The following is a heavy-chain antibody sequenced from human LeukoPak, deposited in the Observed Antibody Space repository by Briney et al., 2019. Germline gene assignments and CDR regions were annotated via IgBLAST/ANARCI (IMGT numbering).Heavy chain of an antibody. CDR1: GFTVSTNY. V-gene: IGHV3-66*01. D-gene: IGHD3-22*01. Sequence: PGGSLRLSCAASGFTVSTNYLSWVRQAPGKGLEWIPVIYSGGSTYYADSVKGRFTISRDNSKNTLYLHMNSLRAEDTAVYYCARSTPYDSSGYYYAIAYFPHWGQGTLVTVTS. CDR2: IYSGGST. CDR3: ARSTPYDSSGYYYAIAYFPH. J-gene: IGHJ1*01.